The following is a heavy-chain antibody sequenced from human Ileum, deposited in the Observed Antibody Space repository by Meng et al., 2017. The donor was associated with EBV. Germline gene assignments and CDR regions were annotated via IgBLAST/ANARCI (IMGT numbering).Heavy chain of an antibody. J-gene: IGHJ5*02. Sequence: GQLPESGPRLVKTRGTGSLTCAVSGGSIISSKWWSWVRQAPGTGLEWIGEIYHHGTTNYNPSLKSRVTISVDTSKNKFFLNLTSLTAADTAVYYCARLDSSGYYFGGWFDPWGQGILVTVSS. V-gene: IGHV4-4*03. CDR3: ARLDSSGYYFGGWFDP. D-gene: IGHD3-22*01. CDR2: IYHHGTT. CDR1: GGSIISSKW.